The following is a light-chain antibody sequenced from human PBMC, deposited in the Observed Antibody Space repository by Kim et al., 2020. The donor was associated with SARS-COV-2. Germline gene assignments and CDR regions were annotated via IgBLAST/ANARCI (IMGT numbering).Light chain of an antibody. CDR1: QSISSW. J-gene: IGKJ3*01. CDR2: KAS. Sequence: DIQMTQSPYTLSASVGDRVTITCRASQSISSWLAWYQQKPGKAPKLLIYKASSLESGVPSRFSGSGSGTEFTLTISSLQPDDFATYYCQQYNSYSPITFGPGTKVDIK. V-gene: IGKV1-5*03. CDR3: QQYNSYSPIT.